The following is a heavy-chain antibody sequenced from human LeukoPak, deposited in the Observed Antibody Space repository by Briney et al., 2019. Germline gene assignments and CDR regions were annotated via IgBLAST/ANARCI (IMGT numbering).Heavy chain of an antibody. Sequence: GSLRLSCAASGFTFSSYAMTWVRQAPGKGLGLGSAISGSGGSTYYADSVKGRFTISRDNSKNTLYLQMNSLRAEDTAVYYCAKGPPKSATVTYFDYWGQGTLVTVSS. CDR3: AKGPPKSATVTYFDY. D-gene: IGHD4-11*01. V-gene: IGHV3-23*01. J-gene: IGHJ4*02. CDR2: ISGSGGST. CDR1: GFTFSSYA.